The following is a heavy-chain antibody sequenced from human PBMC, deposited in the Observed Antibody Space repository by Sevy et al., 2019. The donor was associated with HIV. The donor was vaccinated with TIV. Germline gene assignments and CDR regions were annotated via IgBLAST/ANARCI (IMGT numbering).Heavy chain of an antibody. V-gene: IGHV4-31*03. J-gene: IGHJ3*02. Sequence: SETLSLSCTVSGGSISSGGYYWSWIRQHPGKGLEWIVYIYYSGSTYYNPSLKSRVTISVDTSKNQFSLKLSSVTAADTAVYYCARVSGYCSGGSCYSYAFDIWGQGTMVTVSS. CDR1: GGSISSGGYY. CDR2: IYYSGST. D-gene: IGHD2-15*01. CDR3: ARVSGYCSGGSCYSYAFDI.